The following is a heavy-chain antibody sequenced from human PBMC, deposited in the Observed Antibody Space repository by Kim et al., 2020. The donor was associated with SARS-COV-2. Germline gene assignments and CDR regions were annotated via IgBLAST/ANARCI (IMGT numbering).Heavy chain of an antibody. CDR1: GFTFSSYA. Sequence: GGSLRLSCAASGFTFSSYAMHWVRQAPGKGLEWVAVISYDGSNKYYADSVKGRFTISRDNSKNTLYLQMNSLRAEDTAVYYCARDSLGLLWFGDSAGAFDIWGQGTMVTVSS. CDR2: ISYDGSNK. D-gene: IGHD3-10*01. CDR3: ARDSLGLLWFGDSAGAFDI. V-gene: IGHV3-30*04. J-gene: IGHJ3*02.